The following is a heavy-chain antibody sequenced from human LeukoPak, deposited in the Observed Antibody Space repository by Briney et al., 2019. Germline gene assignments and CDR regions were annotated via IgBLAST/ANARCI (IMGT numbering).Heavy chain of an antibody. D-gene: IGHD3/OR15-3a*01. V-gene: IGHV3-23*01. J-gene: IGHJ3*02. CDR3: VREGPRGLAFDI. CDR2: ISGSGGST. Sequence: GGSLRLSCAASGFTFGSHDMSWVRQAPGKGLEWVSGISGSGGSTLYADSVKGRFAISRDNSKNTLYLQMNGLRVEDTAVYYCVREGPRGLAFDIWGQGTMVTVSS. CDR1: GFTFGSHD.